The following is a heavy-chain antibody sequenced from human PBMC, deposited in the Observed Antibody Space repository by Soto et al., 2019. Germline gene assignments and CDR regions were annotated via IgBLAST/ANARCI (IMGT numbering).Heavy chain of an antibody. CDR2: ISQDGNDK. CDR3: ARHGDYVSMDV. D-gene: IGHD4-17*01. V-gene: IGHV3-7*01. CDR1: GFRFSSIG. J-gene: IGHJ6*03. Sequence: EVQLVESGGTLVQPGGSLRLSGEPSGFRFSSIGMTGFRRAPGKGLEWVANISQDGNDKYYVDSVKGRFTISRDNARNSLYLQMNSLRAEDTAVYYCARHGDYVSMDVWGKGTTVTVSS.